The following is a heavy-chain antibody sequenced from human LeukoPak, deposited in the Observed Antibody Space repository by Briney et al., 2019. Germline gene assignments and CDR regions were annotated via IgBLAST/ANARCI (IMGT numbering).Heavy chain of an antibody. CDR2: INHSGTT. V-gene: IGHV4-34*01. CDR3: ARGFHWGGYYFDY. D-gene: IGHD7-27*01. CDR1: GESFSGYY. Sequence: NPSETLSLTCAVYGESFSGYYWNWIRQPPGKGLEWIGEINHSGTTNYNPSLKSRVTISLDASKNQFSLELTSVTAADTAVYYRARGFHWGGYYFDYWGQGTLVTVSS. J-gene: IGHJ4*02.